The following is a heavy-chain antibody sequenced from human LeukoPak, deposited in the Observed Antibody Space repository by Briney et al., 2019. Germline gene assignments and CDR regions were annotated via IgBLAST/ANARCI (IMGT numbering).Heavy chain of an antibody. V-gene: IGHV3-30*02. CDR3: ARDSTSSWETAFDV. CDR1: GFTFSSYG. Sequence: GGSLRLSCAASGFTFSSYGMHWVRQAPGKGLEWVAFIRYDGSNKYYADSVKGRFTISRDNSKNTLYLHVNSLRPEDTAVYYCARDSTSSWETAFDVWGQGTMVTVSS. CDR2: IRYDGSNK. D-gene: IGHD1-26*01. J-gene: IGHJ3*01.